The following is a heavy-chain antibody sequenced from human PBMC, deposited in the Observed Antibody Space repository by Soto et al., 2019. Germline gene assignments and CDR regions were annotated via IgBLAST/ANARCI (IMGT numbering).Heavy chain of an antibody. CDR1: VFTFSSYT. Sequence: PGVSXRLSCSASVFTFSSYTMSWFRQAPGKGLEWVASISGTSNYIYYADPLKGRFTTSRYNAKNSLFLQMDSPRAEDTALYYCVRVAGLLKREYWGQGTRVNVS. V-gene: IGHV3-21*01. CDR3: VRVAGLLKREY. D-gene: IGHD2-15*01. J-gene: IGHJ4*02. CDR2: ISGTSNYI.